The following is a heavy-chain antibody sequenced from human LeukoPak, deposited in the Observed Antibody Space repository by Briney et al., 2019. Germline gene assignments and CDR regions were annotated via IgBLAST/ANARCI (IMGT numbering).Heavy chain of an antibody. V-gene: IGHV3-7*01. J-gene: IGHJ4*02. D-gene: IGHD6-13*01. CDR1: GFIFSSYW. CDR2: INQDGNEK. Sequence: GGSLRLSCSASGFIFSSYWMTWVRQAPGKGLEWVANINQDGNEKFYVDSVTGRFTISRDDAKNTLYLQMNSVRVEDTALYYCVRDKGAADDYWGQGTLVTVSS. CDR3: VRDKGAADDY.